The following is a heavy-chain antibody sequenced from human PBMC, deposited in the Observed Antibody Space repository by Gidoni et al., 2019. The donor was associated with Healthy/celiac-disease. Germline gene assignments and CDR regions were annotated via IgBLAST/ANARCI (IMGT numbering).Heavy chain of an antibody. V-gene: IGHV6-1*01. Sequence: QVQLQQSGPGLVKPSQTLSLTCAISGDSVSSNSAAWHWIRQSPSRGLEWLGRTYYRSKWYNDYAVSVKSRITINPDTSKNQFSLQLNSVTPEDTAVYYCARDGDCSSTSCYAGGYDYWGQGTLVTVSS. J-gene: IGHJ4*02. CDR3: ARDGDCSSTSCYAGGYDY. CDR2: TYYRSKWYN. CDR1: GDSVSSNSAA. D-gene: IGHD2-2*01.